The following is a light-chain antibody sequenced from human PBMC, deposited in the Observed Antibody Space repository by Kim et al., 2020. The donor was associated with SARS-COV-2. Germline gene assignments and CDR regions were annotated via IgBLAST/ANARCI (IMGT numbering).Light chain of an antibody. CDR1: SAHSSYA. CDR2: LNSDGSH. CDR3: QTWGTGIVV. V-gene: IGLV4-69*01. J-gene: IGLJ2*01. Sequence: SVKLTCPLSSAHSSYAIAWHQQQPGKGPRYVLKLNSDGSHSKGDGIPDRFSGSSSGAERYLTIPSLQSEDEGDYYCQTWGTGIVVFGGGTQLTVL.